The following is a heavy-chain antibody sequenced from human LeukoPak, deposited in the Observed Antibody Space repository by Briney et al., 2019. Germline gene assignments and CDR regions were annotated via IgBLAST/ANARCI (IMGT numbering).Heavy chain of an antibody. D-gene: IGHD3/OR15-3a*01. Sequence: PGRSLRLSCAASGFTFSSYGMHWVRQAPGKGLEWVAVISYDGSNKYYADSVKGRFTISRDNSKNTLYLQMNSLRAEDTAVYYCARTGLGMYSFDSWGRGTLVTVSS. J-gene: IGHJ4*02. CDR3: ARTGLGMYSFDS. CDR1: GFTFSSYG. CDR2: ISYDGSNK. V-gene: IGHV3-30*03.